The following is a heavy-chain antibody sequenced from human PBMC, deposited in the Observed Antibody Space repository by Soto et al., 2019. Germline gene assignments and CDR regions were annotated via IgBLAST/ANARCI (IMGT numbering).Heavy chain of an antibody. J-gene: IGHJ3*02. V-gene: IGHV3-49*02. CDR3: TIAGIVGATTDGAFDI. Sequence: APGKGLEWVGFIRSKAYGGTTEYAASVKGRFTISRDDSKSIAYLQMNSLKTEDTAVYYCTIAGIVGATTDGAFDIWGQGTMVTVSS. D-gene: IGHD1-26*01. CDR2: IRSKAYGGTT.